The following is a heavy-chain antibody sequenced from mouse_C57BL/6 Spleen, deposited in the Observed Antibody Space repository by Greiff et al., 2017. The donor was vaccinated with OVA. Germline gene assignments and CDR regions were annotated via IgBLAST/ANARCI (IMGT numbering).Heavy chain of an antibody. CDR2: INYDGSST. CDR1: GFTFSDYY. V-gene: IGHV5-16*01. CDR3: ARVYYYAMDY. Sequence: EVKLMESEGGLVQPGSSMKLSCTASGFTFSDYYMAWVRQVPEKGLEWVANINYDGSSTYYLDSLKSRFIISRDNAKNILYLQMSSLKSEDTATYYCARVYYYAMDYWGQGTSVTVSS. J-gene: IGHJ4*01.